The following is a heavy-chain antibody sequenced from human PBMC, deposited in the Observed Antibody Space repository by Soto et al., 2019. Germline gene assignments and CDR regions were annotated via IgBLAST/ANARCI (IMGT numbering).Heavy chain of an antibody. J-gene: IGHJ6*02. V-gene: IGHV5-10-1*01. CDR3: ARLLMRGEATTRSVYYYGMDV. D-gene: IGHD2-8*01. Sequence: PLEPKRICWRGSGGRCTSYWVSWLRQMPGKGLEWMGRIDPSDSYTNYSPSFQGHVTISADKSISTAYLQWSSLKASDTAMYYCARLLMRGEATTRSVYYYGMDVWGQGTTVTVSS. CDR2: IDPSDSYT. CDR1: GGRCTSYW.